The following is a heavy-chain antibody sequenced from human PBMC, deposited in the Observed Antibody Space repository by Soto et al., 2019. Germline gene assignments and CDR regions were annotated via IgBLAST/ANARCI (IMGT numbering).Heavy chain of an antibody. J-gene: IGHJ4*02. CDR1: GYTFTDSH. Sequence: QVQLVQSGTEVKKPGASVKVSCKPSGYTFTDSHIHWVRQASGQGLEWLGWINPKTGDTNYPQKFQGRITMTRDTSMSTAYMELTNLTSDDTAVYYCERDPPRYFTSSPEGAGLWGQGTLVTVSS. V-gene: IGHV1-2*02. D-gene: IGHD2-21*01. CDR3: ERDPPRYFTSSPEGAGL. CDR2: INPKTGDT.